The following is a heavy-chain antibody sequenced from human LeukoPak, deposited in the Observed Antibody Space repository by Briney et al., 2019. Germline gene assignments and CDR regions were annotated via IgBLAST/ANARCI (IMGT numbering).Heavy chain of an antibody. V-gene: IGHV3-21*01. Sequence: GGSLRLSCAASGFTFSSYSMNWVRQAPGKGLEWVSSISSSSSYIYYADSVKGRFTISRDNAKNSLYLQMNSLRAEDTAVYYCASKADSSGWYRGAFDIWGQGTMVTVSS. CDR1: GFTFSSYS. CDR2: ISSSSSYI. D-gene: IGHD6-19*01. CDR3: ASKADSSGWYRGAFDI. J-gene: IGHJ3*02.